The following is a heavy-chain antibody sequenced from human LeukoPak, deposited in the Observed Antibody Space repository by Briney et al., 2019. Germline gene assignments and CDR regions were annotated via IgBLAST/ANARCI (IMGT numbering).Heavy chain of an antibody. CDR2: INPNSGRT. CDR1: GYSFTDYY. J-gene: IGHJ4*02. Sequence: GASVKVSCKTSGYSFTDYYLHWLRQAPGHRLEWMGWINPNSGRTHYAPKFQGRVTLTTDTSITTAYMELSSLISGDTALYYCARDSSDILTGYYHFWGQGTLVTVSS. D-gene: IGHD3-9*01. V-gene: IGHV1-2*02. CDR3: ARDSSDILTGYYHF.